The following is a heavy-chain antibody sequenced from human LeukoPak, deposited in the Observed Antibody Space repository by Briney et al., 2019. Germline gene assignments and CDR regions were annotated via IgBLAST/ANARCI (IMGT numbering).Heavy chain of an antibody. Sequence: GESLKISCKGSEYSLTRYWIGWLRQMPGKGLEWMGIIYPGDSDTRYSPSFQGQVTISADKSISTAYLQWSSLKASDTAMYYCAIPIVATDAFDIWGQGTMVTVSS. CDR2: IYPGDSDT. CDR3: AIPIVATDAFDI. D-gene: IGHD1-26*01. V-gene: IGHV5-51*01. CDR1: EYSLTRYW. J-gene: IGHJ3*02.